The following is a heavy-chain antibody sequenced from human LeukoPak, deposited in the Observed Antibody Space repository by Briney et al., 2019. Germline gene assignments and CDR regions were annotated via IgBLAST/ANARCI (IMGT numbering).Heavy chain of an antibody. CDR3: TTSEIPTGTAVDY. J-gene: IGHJ4*02. CDR2: IKSKTDGGTT. V-gene: IGHV3-15*01. CDR1: GFTFSNAW. Sequence: GGSLRLSCAASGFTFSNAWMSWVRQAPGKGLEWVGRIKSKTDGGTTDYAAPVKGRFTISSDDSKSTLYLQMNSLKTEDTDVYYCTTSEIPTGTAVDYWGQGTLVTVSS. D-gene: IGHD2-8*02.